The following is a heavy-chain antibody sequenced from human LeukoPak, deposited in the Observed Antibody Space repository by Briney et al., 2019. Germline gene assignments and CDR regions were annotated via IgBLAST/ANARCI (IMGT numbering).Heavy chain of an antibody. CDR3: AKDLTTYYYDSSGTGQGPFDY. CDR1: GFTFSSYG. D-gene: IGHD3-22*01. CDR2: ISYNGSNK. V-gene: IGHV3-30*18. Sequence: GGSLRLSCAASGFTFSSYGMHWVRQAPGKGLEWVAVISYNGSNKYYADSVKGRFTISRDNSKNTLYLQMNSLRAEDTAVYYCAKDLTTYYYDSSGTGQGPFDYWGQGTLVTVSS. J-gene: IGHJ4*02.